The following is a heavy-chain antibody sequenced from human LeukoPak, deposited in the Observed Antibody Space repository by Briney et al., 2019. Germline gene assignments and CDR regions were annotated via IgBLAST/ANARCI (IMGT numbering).Heavy chain of an antibody. Sequence: SVKVSCKASGGTFSSYAISWVRQAPGQGLEWMGGIIPIFGTANHAQKFQGRVTITADESTSTAYMELSSLRSEDTAVYYCARGGAVAGMPFDYWGQGTLVTVSS. CDR1: GGTFSSYA. CDR3: ARGGAVAGMPFDY. D-gene: IGHD6-19*01. CDR2: IIPIFGTA. V-gene: IGHV1-69*13. J-gene: IGHJ4*02.